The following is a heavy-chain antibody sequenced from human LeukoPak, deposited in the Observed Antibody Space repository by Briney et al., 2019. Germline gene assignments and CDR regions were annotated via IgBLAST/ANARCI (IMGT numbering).Heavy chain of an antibody. Sequence: PSETLSLTCTVSGGSISSSSHYWGWIRQPPGKGLEWIGSIYYSGSTYYNPSLKSRVTISVDTSKNQFSLKLSSVTAADTAVYYCAGYSSSWYSGDYWGQGTLVTVSS. V-gene: IGHV4-39*07. CDR3: AGYSSSWYSGDY. D-gene: IGHD6-13*01. CDR2: IYYSGST. J-gene: IGHJ4*02. CDR1: GGSISSSSHY.